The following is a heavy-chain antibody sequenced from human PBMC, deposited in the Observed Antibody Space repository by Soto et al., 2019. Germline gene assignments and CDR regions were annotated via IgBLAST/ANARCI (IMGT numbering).Heavy chain of an antibody. D-gene: IGHD3-9*01. Sequence: PGGSLRLSCAASGFTFSSYGMHWVRQAPGKGLEWVAVIWYDGSNKYYADSVKGRFTISRDNSKNTLYLQMNSLRAEDTAVYYCARDIYDILTGYQARHNYYYYGMDVWGQGTTVTVSS. J-gene: IGHJ6*02. CDR2: IWYDGSNK. CDR3: ARDIYDILTGYQARHNYYYYGMDV. V-gene: IGHV3-33*01. CDR1: GFTFSSYG.